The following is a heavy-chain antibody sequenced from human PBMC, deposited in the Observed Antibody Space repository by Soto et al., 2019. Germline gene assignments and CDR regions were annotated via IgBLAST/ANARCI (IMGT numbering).Heavy chain of an antibody. D-gene: IGHD3-22*01. J-gene: IGHJ4*02. CDR1: GFTFSDYY. Sequence: QVQLVESGGGLVKPGGSLRLSCAASGFTFSDYYMSWLRQAPGKGLEWVSSISSSGSTIYYADSVKGRFTISRDNAKNSLYLQMNSLRAEDTAVYYCARDPHYYDSSGEAKFDYWGQGTLVTVSS. CDR2: ISSSGSTI. V-gene: IGHV3-11*01. CDR3: ARDPHYYDSSGEAKFDY.